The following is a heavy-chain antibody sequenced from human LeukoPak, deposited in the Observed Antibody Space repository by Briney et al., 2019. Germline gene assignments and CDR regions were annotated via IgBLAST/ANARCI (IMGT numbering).Heavy chain of an antibody. CDR1: GYTFTSYG. V-gene: IGHV1-18*01. D-gene: IGHD3-10*01. CDR2: ISAYNGNT. Sequence: ASVKVSCKASGYTFTSYGISWVRQAPGQGLEWMGWISAYNGNTNYAQKFQGRVTMTRDTSKNQFSLKLSSVTAADTAVYYCARLLWFGDRLRFDPWGQGTLVTVSS. J-gene: IGHJ5*02. CDR3: ARLLWFGDRLRFDP.